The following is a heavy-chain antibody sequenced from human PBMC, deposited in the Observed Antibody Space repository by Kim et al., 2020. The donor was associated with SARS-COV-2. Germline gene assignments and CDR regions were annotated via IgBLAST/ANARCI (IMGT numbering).Heavy chain of an antibody. CDR1: GFTFSSYS. Sequence: GGSLRLSCAASGFTFSSYSMNWVRQAPGKGLEWVSSISSSSSYIYYADSVKGRFTISRDNAKNSLYLQMNSLRAEDTAVYYCARDPEDDYYGSGSYYSDAFDIWGQGTMVTVSS. D-gene: IGHD3-10*01. CDR2: ISSSSSYI. CDR3: ARDPEDDYYGSGSYYSDAFDI. J-gene: IGHJ3*02. V-gene: IGHV3-21*01.